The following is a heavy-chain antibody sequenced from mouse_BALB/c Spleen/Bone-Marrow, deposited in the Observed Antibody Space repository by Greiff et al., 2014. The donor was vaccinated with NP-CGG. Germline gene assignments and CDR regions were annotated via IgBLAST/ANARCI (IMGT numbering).Heavy chain of an antibody. CDR1: GYSFTSYY. V-gene: IGHV1S135*01. J-gene: IGHJ2*01. CDR2: IDPFNGAT. CDR3: ARNWDVDY. D-gene: IGHD4-1*01. Sequence: EVQLVESGPELMKPGASVKISCKASGYSFTSYYMHWVKQSHGKSLEWIGYIDPFNGATSYNQKFKGKATLTVDKSSSTAYMHLSSLTSEDSAVYYCARNWDVDYWGQGTTLTASS.